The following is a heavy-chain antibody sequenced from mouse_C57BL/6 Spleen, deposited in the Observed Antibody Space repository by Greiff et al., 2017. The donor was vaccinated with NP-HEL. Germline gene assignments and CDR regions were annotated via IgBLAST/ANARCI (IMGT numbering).Heavy chain of an antibody. CDR1: GYTFTSYW. Sequence: QVQLQQPGAELVRPGSSVKLSCKASGYTFTSYWMHWVKQRPIQGLEWIGNIDPSDSETHYNPKFKDKATLTVDKSSSTAYIQLSSLTSEDSAVYYCAREGGSSYDWYFDVWGTGTTVTVSS. V-gene: IGHV1-52*01. J-gene: IGHJ1*03. CDR3: AREGGSSYDWYFDV. D-gene: IGHD1-1*01. CDR2: IDPSDSET.